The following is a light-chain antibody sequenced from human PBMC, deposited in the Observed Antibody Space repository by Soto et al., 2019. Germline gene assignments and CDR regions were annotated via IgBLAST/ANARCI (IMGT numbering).Light chain of an antibody. Sequence: EIVLTQSPGTLSLSPGERATLSCRASQSVSSSYLAWYQQKPGLAPRLLIYGASSRATGIPDRLSGSGSGTDFTLTISRLEPEDFAVYYCQKYGSSPETFGQGTKVEIK. J-gene: IGKJ1*01. CDR2: GAS. CDR1: QSVSSSY. V-gene: IGKV3-20*01. CDR3: QKYGSSPET.